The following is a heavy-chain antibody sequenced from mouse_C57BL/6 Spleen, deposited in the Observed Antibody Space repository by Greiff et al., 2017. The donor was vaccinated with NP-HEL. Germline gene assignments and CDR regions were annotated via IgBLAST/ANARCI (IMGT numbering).Heavy chain of an antibody. CDR1: GYSITSGYY. CDR3: ASVHYGSRGYFDV. CDR2: ISYDGSN. D-gene: IGHD1-1*01. V-gene: IGHV3-6*01. Sequence: EVQLQESGPGLVKPSQSLSLTCSVTGYSITSGYYWNWIRQFPGNKLEWMGYISYDGSNNYNPSLKNRISITRDTSKNQFFLKLNSVTTEDTATYYCASVHYGSRGYFDVWGTGTTVTVSS. J-gene: IGHJ1*03.